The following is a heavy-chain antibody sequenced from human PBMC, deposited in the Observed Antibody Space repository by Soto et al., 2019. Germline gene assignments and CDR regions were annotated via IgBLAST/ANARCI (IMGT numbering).Heavy chain of an antibody. CDR2: ISWNSGSL. D-gene: IGHD2-15*01. CDR3: AKATTGGHFDD. V-gene: IGHV3-9*01. J-gene: IGHJ4*02. CDR1: GFTFDEFV. Sequence: PGGSVRLSFAASGFTFDEFVMHWVRQAPGKGLEWVSGISWNSGSLGYADSVKGRFTISRDNTKNSLYLQMNSLRGEDTAFYYCAKATTGGHFDDWGQGTLVTVSS.